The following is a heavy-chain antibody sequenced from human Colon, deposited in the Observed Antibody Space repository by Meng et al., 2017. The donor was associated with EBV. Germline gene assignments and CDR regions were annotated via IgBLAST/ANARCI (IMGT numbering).Heavy chain of an antibody. J-gene: IGHJ4*02. Sequence: EVKLAGSGGGFVPPGASLSLSCEASGYPFPTSAVHGVRQASGKGLEWVGRITTKASNYATAYVASVEGRFTVSRDDSTNTAYLRMNSLKTEDTAVYYCTNLDYWGQGILVTVSS. CDR1: GYPFPTSA. V-gene: IGHV3-73*02. CDR3: TNLDY. CDR2: ITTKASNYAT.